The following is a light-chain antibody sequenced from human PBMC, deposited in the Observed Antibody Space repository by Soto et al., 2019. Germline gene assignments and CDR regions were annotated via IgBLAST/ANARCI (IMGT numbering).Light chain of an antibody. CDR2: DVS. CDR1: GSDVGGYNF. J-gene: IGLJ3*02. Sequence: QSVLTQPRSVSGSPGQSVTISCTGTGSDVGGYNFVSWYQQCPGKAPKLMIYDVSKRPSGVPDRFSGSKSGNTASLTISGRQAEDDADYYCSSYAGSYTVVFGGGTKLTVL. V-gene: IGLV2-11*01. CDR3: SSYAGSYTVV.